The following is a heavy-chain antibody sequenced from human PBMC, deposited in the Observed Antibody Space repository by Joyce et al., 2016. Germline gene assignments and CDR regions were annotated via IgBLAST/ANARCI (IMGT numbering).Heavy chain of an antibody. J-gene: IGHJ4*02. V-gene: IGHV3-30*18. CDR3: AKMKNRGYSYVVFDF. CDR2: VSFDGGDQ. D-gene: IGHD5-12*01. CDR1: GVSFRSYG. Sequence: QVRLMESGGAVVQPGTSLRLSCVVSGVSFRSYGMHWVRQARGQGLEWVAAVSFDGGDQNYAAYVKGRFSISRDNRKNIVYLQMSSLISGDTGVYYCAKMKNRGYSYVVFDFWGQGTLVTVSP.